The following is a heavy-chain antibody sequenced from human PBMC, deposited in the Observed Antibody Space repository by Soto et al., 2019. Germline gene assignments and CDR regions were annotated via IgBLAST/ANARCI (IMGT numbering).Heavy chain of an antibody. V-gene: IGHV4-4*07. J-gene: IGHJ6*02. CDR1: GGSISSYY. CDR2: IYTSGST. Sequence: SETLSLTCTVSGGSISSYYWSWIRQPAGKGLEWIGRIYTSGSTNYNPSLKSRVTMSVDTSKNQFSLKLSSATAADTAVYYCARDLVGIVATDETYGMDVWGQGTTVTVSS. CDR3: ARDLVGIVATDETYGMDV. D-gene: IGHD5-12*01.